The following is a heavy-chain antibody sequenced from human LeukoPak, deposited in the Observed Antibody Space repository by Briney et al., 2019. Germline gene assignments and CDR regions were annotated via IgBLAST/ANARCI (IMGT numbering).Heavy chain of an antibody. CDR1: DHSITNTYY. CDR2: ISHGGST. V-gene: IGHV4-38-2*01. J-gene: IGHJ4*02. Sequence: PSETLSLTRGVSDHSITNTYYWGWLRQPPGKGLEWIGSISHGGSTHYNASLKSRVTISIEMSKSQFSLQLTSVTAADTAVYYCARTGLLSSLSYWGQGTLVTVSS. D-gene: IGHD2-2*01. CDR3: ARTGLLSSLSY.